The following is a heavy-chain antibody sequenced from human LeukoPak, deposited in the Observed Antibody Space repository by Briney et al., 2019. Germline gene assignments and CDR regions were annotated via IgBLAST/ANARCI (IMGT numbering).Heavy chain of an antibody. Sequence: GGSLRLSCAASGFTFSSYSMNWVRQAPGKGLEWVSSISSSSSYIYYADSVKGRFTISRDNAKNSLYLQMNSLRAEDTAVYYCGRDRGYSTDLRVGHYFDYWGQGTLVTVSS. CDR1: GFTFSSYS. V-gene: IGHV3-21*01. CDR3: GRDRGYSTDLRVGHYFDY. D-gene: IGHD2-8*02. CDR2: ISSSSSYI. J-gene: IGHJ4*02.